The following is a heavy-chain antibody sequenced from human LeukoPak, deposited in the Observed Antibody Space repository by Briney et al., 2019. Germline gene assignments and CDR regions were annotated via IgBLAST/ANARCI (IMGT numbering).Heavy chain of an antibody. Sequence: GGSLRLSCAASGFTFSSYGMHWVRQAPGKGLEWVAVISYDGSNKYYADSVKGRFTISGDNSKNTLYLQMNSLRAEDTAVYYCAKVDSSGWYGDYWGQGTLVTVSS. CDR1: GFTFSSYG. V-gene: IGHV3-30*18. J-gene: IGHJ4*02. CDR3: AKVDSSGWYGDY. CDR2: ISYDGSNK. D-gene: IGHD6-19*01.